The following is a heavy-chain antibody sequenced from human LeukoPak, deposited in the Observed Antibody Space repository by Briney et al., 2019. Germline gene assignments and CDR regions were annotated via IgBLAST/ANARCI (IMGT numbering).Heavy chain of an antibody. CDR1: GFTFSSYD. CDR2: IGTAGDT. CDR3: ARGGALSGSYSGFDY. V-gene: IGHV3-13*01. Sequence: PGGSLRLSCAASGFTFSSYDMHWVRQATGKGREWVSAIGTAGDTYYPGSVKGRFTISRENAKNSLYLQMNSLRAGDTAVYYCARGGALSGSYSGFDYWGQGTLVTVSS. J-gene: IGHJ4*02. D-gene: IGHD1-26*01.